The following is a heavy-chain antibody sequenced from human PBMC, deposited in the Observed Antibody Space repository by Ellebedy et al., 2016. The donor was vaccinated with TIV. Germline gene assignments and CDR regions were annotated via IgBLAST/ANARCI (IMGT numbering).Heavy chain of an antibody. D-gene: IGHD4-17*01. CDR2: ISGNGGST. V-gene: IGHV3-23*01. Sequence: GGSLRLSCAASGFTFSNYAMSWVRQTPEKRLEWVSAISGNGGSTYSPDSVRGRFTISRYNTKNSLYLQMNGLSVEDSAVYYCATDGSYGDYRSPAHAFAVWGQGTLVTVPS. CDR3: ATDGSYGDYRSPAHAFAV. CDR1: GFTFSNYA. J-gene: IGHJ3*01.